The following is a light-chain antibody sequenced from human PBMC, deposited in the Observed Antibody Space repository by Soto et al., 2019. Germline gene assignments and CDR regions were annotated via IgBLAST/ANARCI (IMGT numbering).Light chain of an antibody. CDR3: SSYTISSTVV. Sequence: QSVLTQPASVSGSPGQSITISCTGTSSDVGGYNYVSWYQQHPGKAPKLTIYDVSNRPSGVSSRFSGSKSGNTASLSISGLQPEDEADYYCSSYTISSTVVFGGGTKLTVL. J-gene: IGLJ2*01. V-gene: IGLV2-14*01. CDR2: DVS. CDR1: SSDVGGYNY.